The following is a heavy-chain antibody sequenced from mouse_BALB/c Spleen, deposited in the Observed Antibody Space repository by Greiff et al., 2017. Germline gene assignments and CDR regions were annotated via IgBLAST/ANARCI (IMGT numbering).Heavy chain of an antibody. V-gene: IGHV1-5*01. CDR1: GYSFTSYW. CDR2: IYPGNSDT. J-gene: IGHJ3*01. D-gene: IGHD2-4*01. Sequence: EVKLQQSGTVLARPGASVKMSCKASGYSFTSYWMHWVKQRPGQGLEWIGAIYPGNSDTSYNQKFKGKAKLTAVTSASTAYMELSSLTNEDSAVYYCTRVIYYDPWFAYWGQGTLVTVSA. CDR3: TRVIYYDPWFAY.